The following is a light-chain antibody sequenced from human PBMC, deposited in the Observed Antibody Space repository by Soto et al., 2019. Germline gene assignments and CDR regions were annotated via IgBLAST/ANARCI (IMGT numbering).Light chain of an antibody. J-gene: IGKJ5*01. Sequence: EIVLTQSPGTLSLSRGDRATXXXXXXQSVTSSYLAWYQXKPGQAXXLXXSGASRRATGIPDRFSGSGSETDFTLTINRLEPEDFALYYCQHYHSGHRIAFGQGTRLEIK. CDR1: QSVTSSY. CDR2: GAS. V-gene: IGKV3-20*01. CDR3: QHYHSGHRIA.